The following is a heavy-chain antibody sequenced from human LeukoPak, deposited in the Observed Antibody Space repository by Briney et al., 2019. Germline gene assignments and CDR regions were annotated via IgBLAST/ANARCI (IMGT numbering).Heavy chain of an antibody. J-gene: IGHJ4*02. V-gene: IGHV4-4*07. D-gene: IGHD3-10*01. CDR3: ARESGSLLWFGELSGGTLDY. CDR2: IYTSGST. CDR1: GGSISSYY. Sequence: PSETLSLTCTVSGGSISSYYWSWIRQPAGKGLEWIGRIYTSGSTSYNPSLKSRVTMSVDTSKNQFSLKLSSVTAAGTAVYYCARESGSLLWFGELSGGTLDYWGQGTLVTVSS.